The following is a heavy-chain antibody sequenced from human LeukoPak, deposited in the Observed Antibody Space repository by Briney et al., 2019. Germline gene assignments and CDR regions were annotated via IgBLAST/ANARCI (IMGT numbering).Heavy chain of an antibody. CDR3: ARVPSGDSSGYYPPYFDY. V-gene: IGHV4-34*01. J-gene: IGHJ4*02. Sequence: PSETLSLTCAVYGGSFSGYYWSWIRQPPGKGLEWIGEINHSGSTNYNPSLKSRVTISVDTSKNQFSLKLSSVTAADTAVYYCARVPSGDSSGYYPPYFDYWGQGTLVTVSS. CDR2: INHSGST. CDR1: GGSFSGYY. D-gene: IGHD3-22*01.